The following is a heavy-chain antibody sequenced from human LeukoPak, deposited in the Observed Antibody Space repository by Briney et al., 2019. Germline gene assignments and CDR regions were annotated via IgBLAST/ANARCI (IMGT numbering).Heavy chain of an antibody. Sequence: PSETLSLTCTVSGXSISSGGYYWSWIRQHPGKGLEWIGYIYYSGSTYYNPSLKSRVTISVDTSKNQFSLKLSSVTAADTAVYYCTRYCGGDCYSGNYFDYWGQGTLVTVSS. V-gene: IGHV4-31*03. CDR2: IYYSGST. D-gene: IGHD2-21*02. CDR1: GXSISSGGYY. CDR3: TRYCGGDCYSGNYFDY. J-gene: IGHJ4*02.